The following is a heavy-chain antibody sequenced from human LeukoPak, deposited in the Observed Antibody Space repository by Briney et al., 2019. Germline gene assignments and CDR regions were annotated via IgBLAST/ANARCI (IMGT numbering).Heavy chain of an antibody. CDR1: GGSFSGYY. CDR2: INHSGST. D-gene: IGHD4-23*01. J-gene: IGHJ6*03. CDR3: ARETRNSAYYMDV. Sequence: SETLSLTCAVYGGSFSGYYWSWIRQPPGKGLEWIGEINHSGSTNYNPSLKSRVTISVDTSKNQFSLKLSSVTAADTAVYYCARETRNSAYYMDVWGKGTTVTVSS. V-gene: IGHV4-34*01.